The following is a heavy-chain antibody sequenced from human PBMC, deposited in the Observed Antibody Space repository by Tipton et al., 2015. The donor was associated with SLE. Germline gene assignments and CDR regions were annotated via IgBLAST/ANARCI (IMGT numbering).Heavy chain of an antibody. CDR1: GGSISSSSYY. D-gene: IGHD1-26*01. Sequence: TLSLTCAVSGGSISSSSYYWGWIRQPPGKGLEWIGSIYYSGSTYYNPSLKSRVTISVDTSKNQFSLKLSSVTAADTAVYYCARDGGSYYYGMDVWGQGTTVTVSS. CDR2: IYYSGST. J-gene: IGHJ6*02. V-gene: IGHV4-39*07. CDR3: ARDGGSYYYGMDV.